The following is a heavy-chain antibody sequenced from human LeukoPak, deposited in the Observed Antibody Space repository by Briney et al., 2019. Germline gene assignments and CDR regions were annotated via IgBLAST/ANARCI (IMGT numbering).Heavy chain of an antibody. CDR2: ISAYNGNT. V-gene: IGHV1-18*01. CDR1: GYTFTSYG. CDR3: ARGLEVVWPDRPFDI. J-gene: IGHJ3*02. Sequence: ASVKVSCKASGYTFTSYGISWVRQAPEQGLEWMGWISAYNGNTNYAQKLQGRVTMTTDTSTSTAYMELKSLRVEDTAVYYCARGLEVVWPDRPFDIWGQGTMVTVSS. D-gene: IGHD2-8*02.